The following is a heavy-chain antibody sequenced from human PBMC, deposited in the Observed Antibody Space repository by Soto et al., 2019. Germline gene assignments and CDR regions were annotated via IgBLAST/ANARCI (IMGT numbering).Heavy chain of an antibody. CDR2: INPNSGDT. V-gene: IGHV1-2*02. CDR3: ARPYCGSDTCHNCFDP. J-gene: IGHJ5*02. CDR1: GYIFTGYY. D-gene: IGHD2-21*02. Sequence: GASVKVSCKASGYIFTGYYMNWVRQAPGQGLEWMGWINPNSGDTNYAQKFQGRVTMTTDTSISTAYMELTGLRSDDTAVYYCARPYCGSDTCHNCFDPWGQGTLVTVSS.